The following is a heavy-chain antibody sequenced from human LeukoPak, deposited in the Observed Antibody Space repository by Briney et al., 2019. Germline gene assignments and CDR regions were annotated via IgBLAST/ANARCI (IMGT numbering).Heavy chain of an antibody. D-gene: IGHD3-22*01. CDR1: GGSISSYY. CDR3: ARGPFHYYDSSGYYAKDY. V-gene: IGHV4-59*01. J-gene: IGHJ4*02. CDR2: IYYSGST. Sequence: SETLSLTCTVSGGSISSYYWSWIRQPPGKGLEWIGYIYYSGSTNYNPSLKSRVTISVDTSKNQFSLKLSSVTAADTAVYYCARGPFHYYDSSGYYAKDYWGQGTLVTVSS.